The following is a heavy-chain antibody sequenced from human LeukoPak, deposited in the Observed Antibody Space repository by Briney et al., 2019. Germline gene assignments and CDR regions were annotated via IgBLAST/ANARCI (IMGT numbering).Heavy chain of an antibody. Sequence: GGSLRLSCAASGFTVSSNYMSWVGQAPGKGLEWVSVIYSGGSTYYSDSVKGRFTISRDNSKNTLYLQMNSLRAEDTAVYYCARDSTYYDILTGLSSRGGFDPGGQGTLVTVSS. D-gene: IGHD3-9*01. V-gene: IGHV3-66*02. CDR3: ARDSTYYDILTGLSSRGGFDP. CDR2: IYSGGST. CDR1: GFTVSSNY. J-gene: IGHJ5*02.